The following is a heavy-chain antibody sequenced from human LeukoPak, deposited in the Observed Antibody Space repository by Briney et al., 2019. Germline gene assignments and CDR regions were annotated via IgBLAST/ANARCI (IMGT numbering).Heavy chain of an antibody. CDR3: ASSTNRNDYYYGMDV. Sequence: ASVKVSCKASGYTFTSYGISWVRQAPGQGLEWMGWISAYNGNTNYAQKLQGRVTMTTDTSTSTAYMELRSLRSDDTAVYYCASSTNRNDYYYGMDVWGQGTTVTVSS. CDR1: GYTFTSYG. V-gene: IGHV1-18*01. D-gene: IGHD1-14*01. CDR2: ISAYNGNT. J-gene: IGHJ6*02.